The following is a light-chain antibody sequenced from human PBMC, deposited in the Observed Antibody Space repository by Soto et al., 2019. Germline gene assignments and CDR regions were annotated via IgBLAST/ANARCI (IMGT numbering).Light chain of an antibody. CDR2: SGY. Sequence: FVVTQSPDTLSLSPGERATLSCRASPSVSSSVAWYQHKPGQSPRLVIYSGYKRATGIPARFSGSGSGTDFTLTISGLEVDDFAIYYCQQRYSWLRVFEQGTKVEVK. CDR1: PSVSSS. CDR3: QQRYSWLRV. V-gene: IGKV3-11*01. J-gene: IGKJ1*01.